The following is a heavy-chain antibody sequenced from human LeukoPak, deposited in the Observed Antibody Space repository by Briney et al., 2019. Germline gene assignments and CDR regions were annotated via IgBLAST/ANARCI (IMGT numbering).Heavy chain of an antibody. V-gene: IGHV5-51*01. D-gene: IGHD6-19*01. CDR2: IYPGDSDT. CDR1: GYSFTSYW. Sequence: GESLKIPCKGSGYSFTSYWIGWVRQMPGKGLEWMGIIYPGDSDTRYSPSFQGQVTISADKSISTAYLQWSSLKASDTAMYYCALTPALAVAGNPPFDYWGQGTLVTVSS. J-gene: IGHJ4*02. CDR3: ALTPALAVAGNPPFDY.